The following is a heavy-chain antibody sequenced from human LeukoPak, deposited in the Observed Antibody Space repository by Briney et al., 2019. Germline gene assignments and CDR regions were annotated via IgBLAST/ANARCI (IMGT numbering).Heavy chain of an antibody. CDR1: GGSISSYY. V-gene: IGHV4-59*08. CDR2: IYYSGST. D-gene: IGHD3-22*01. CDR3: ARSPHRGRNSGYREYYFDY. J-gene: IGHJ4*02. Sequence: PSETLSLTCTVSGGSISSYYWSWIRQPPGKGLEWIGYIYYSGSTNYNPSLKSRVTISVDTSKNQFSLKLSSVTAADTAVYYCARSPHRGRNSGYREYYFDYWGQGTLVTVSS.